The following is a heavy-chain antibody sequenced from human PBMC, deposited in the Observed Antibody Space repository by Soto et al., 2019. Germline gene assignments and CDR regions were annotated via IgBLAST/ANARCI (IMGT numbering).Heavy chain of an antibody. J-gene: IGHJ4*01. CDR3: TTDSYSTIIIVRFDY. Sequence: HLGGSLRLSXAASGFTVSSNYMSWVRQAPGKGLEWVSVIYSGGSTYYADSVKGRFTISRDNSKNTLYLQMDSLRAEDTAVYYCTTDSYSTIIIVRFDYWGHGTLVTVSS. CDR1: GFTVSSNY. D-gene: IGHD3-22*01. V-gene: IGHV3-66*01. CDR2: IYSGGST.